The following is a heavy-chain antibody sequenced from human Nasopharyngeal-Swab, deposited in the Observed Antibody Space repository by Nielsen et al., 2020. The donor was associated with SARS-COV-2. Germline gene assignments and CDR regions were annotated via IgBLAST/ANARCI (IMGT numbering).Heavy chain of an antibody. CDR3: GTVLEI. Sequence: GESMKISCVASGFSLNINWMHWVRQVPGKGLMWVARIANDGSGTSYADSVRGRFTISRDDTKNTGYLQMNSLIAEDTAVYYCGTVLEIWGQGTMVTVSS. CDR2: IANDGSGT. V-gene: IGHV3-74*01. D-gene: IGHD4-17*01. CDR1: GFSLNINW. J-gene: IGHJ3*02.